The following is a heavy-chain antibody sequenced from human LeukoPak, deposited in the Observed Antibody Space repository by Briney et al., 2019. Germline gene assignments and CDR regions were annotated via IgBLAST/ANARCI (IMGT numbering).Heavy chain of an antibody. V-gene: IGHV1-2*02. J-gene: IGHJ6*03. Sequence: GASVKVSCKASGYTFTTYAINWVRQAPGQGLEWMGWINPNSGGTNYAQKFQGRVTMTRDTSISTAYMELSRLRSDDTAVYYCARAYDILTGYYRSLPDVGVHMDVRGKGTTVTISS. CDR3: ARAYDILTGYYRSLPDVGVHMDV. CDR2: INPNSGGT. D-gene: IGHD3-9*01. CDR1: GYTFTTYA.